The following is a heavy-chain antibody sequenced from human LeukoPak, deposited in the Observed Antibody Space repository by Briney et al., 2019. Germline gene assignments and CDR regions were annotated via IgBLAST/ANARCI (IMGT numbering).Heavy chain of an antibody. CDR2: ISSNGGST. D-gene: IGHD2-21*02. V-gene: IGHV3-64*01. CDR1: GFTFSSYS. Sequence: PGGSLRLSCAASGFTFSSYSMNWVRQAPGKGLEYVSAISSNGGSTYYANSVKGRFTISRDNAKNSLYLQMNSLRAEDTAVYYCARDVTSPEAFDIWGQGTMVTVSS. J-gene: IGHJ3*02. CDR3: ARDVTSPEAFDI.